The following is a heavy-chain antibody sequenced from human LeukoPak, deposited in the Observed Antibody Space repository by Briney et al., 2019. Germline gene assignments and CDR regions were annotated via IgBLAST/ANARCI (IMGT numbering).Heavy chain of an antibody. CDR2: ISSSSSCI. D-gene: IGHD6-19*01. CDR3: AREKAVAARGDFDY. Sequence: GGSLRLSCAASGFTFSSYSMNWVRQAPGKGLEWVSSISSSSSCIYYADSVKGRFTISRDNAKNSLYLQMNSLRAEDTAVYYCAREKAVAARGDFDYWGQGTLVTVSS. V-gene: IGHV3-21*01. J-gene: IGHJ4*02. CDR1: GFTFSSYS.